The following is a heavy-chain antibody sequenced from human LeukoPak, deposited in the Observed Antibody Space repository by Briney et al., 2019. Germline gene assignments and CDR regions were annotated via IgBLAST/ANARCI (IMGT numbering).Heavy chain of an antibody. CDR1: GFTFSSYS. D-gene: IGHD4-17*01. CDR2: ISSSSSTI. V-gene: IGHV3-48*01. CDR3: ARVAKPTVTTSISDDY. Sequence: GGSLRLSCAASGFTFSSYSMNWVRQAPGKGLEWVSYISSSSSTIYYADSVKGRFTISRDNAKNSLYLQMNSLRAEDTAVYYCARVAKPTVTTSISDDYWGQGTLVTVSS. J-gene: IGHJ4*02.